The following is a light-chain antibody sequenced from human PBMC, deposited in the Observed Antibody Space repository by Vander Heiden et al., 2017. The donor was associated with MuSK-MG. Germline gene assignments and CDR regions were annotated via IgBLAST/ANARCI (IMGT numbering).Light chain of an antibody. J-gene: IGLJ3*02. Sequence: HSALTQPASVSGSPGQSITISCSGTNSDVGHYNYVSWYQQHPGKAPKLIIYNVTNRPSGVSNRFSVSKSGNTASLTISGLQAEDEAHYYCNSYTTSTTWVFGGGTKVTVL. V-gene: IGLV2-14*03. CDR3: NSYTTSTTWV. CDR2: NVT. CDR1: NSDVGHYNY.